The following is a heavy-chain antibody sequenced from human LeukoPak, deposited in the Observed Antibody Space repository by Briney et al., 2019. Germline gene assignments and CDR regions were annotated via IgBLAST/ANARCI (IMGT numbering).Heavy chain of an antibody. Sequence: GASVKVSCKASGGTFSSYAISWVRQAPGQGLEWMGGIIPIFGTANYAQKFQGRVTITADKSTSTAYMELSSLRSEDTAVYYCARELSFTSRIRFDYWGQGTLVTVSS. CDR2: IIPIFGTA. J-gene: IGHJ4*02. V-gene: IGHV1-69*06. D-gene: IGHD2-15*01. CDR3: ARELSFTSRIRFDY. CDR1: GGTFSSYA.